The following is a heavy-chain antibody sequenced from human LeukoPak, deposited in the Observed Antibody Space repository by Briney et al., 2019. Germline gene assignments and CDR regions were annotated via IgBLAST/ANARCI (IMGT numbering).Heavy chain of an antibody. CDR2: IYYSGIT. CDR3: ARHGILDYYGSGRHYFDY. J-gene: IGHJ4*02. D-gene: IGHD3-10*01. Sequence: SETLSLTCTVSGGSISNYYWTWIRQPPGKGLEWIGYIYYSGITDSNPSLRSRVTMSVDTSKNQFSLKLSSLTAADAAVYYCARHGILDYYGSGRHYFDYWGQGTLVTVSS. CDR1: GGSISNYY. V-gene: IGHV4-59*01.